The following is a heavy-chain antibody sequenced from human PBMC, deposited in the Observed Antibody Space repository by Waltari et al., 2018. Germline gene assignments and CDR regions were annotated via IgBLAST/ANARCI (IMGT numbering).Heavy chain of an antibody. CDR1: GYTFTGYF. J-gene: IGHJ4*02. Sequence: QVQLLQSGAEVKKPGASVNISCKASGYTFTGYFLHWVRQAPGQGLEYLGWINPKTGVTNFVQKFRDRVTVTRDTSLSTAYMEVTRLTSDDTAVYYCARITTGPKDYWGQGTLVTVSS. D-gene: IGHD1-1*01. CDR2: INPKTGVT. V-gene: IGHV1-2*02. CDR3: ARITTGPKDY.